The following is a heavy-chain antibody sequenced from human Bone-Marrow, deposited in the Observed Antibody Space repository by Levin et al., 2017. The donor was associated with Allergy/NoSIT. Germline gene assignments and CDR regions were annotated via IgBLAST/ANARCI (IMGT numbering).Heavy chain of an antibody. D-gene: IGHD5-12*01. CDR3: ARDQWVGSGYDFGAFDI. CDR2: ISYDGSNK. Sequence: GGSLRLSCAASGFTFSSYAMHWVRQTPGKGLEWVAVISYDGSNKYYADSVKGRFTISRDNSKNTLYLQMNSLRAEDTAVYYCARDQWVGSGYDFGAFDIWGQGTMVTVSS. J-gene: IGHJ3*02. CDR1: GFTFSSYA. V-gene: IGHV3-30-3*01.